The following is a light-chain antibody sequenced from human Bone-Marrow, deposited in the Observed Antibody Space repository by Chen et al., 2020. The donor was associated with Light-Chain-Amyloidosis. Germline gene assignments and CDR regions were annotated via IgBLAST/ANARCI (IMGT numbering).Light chain of an antibody. CDR1: NIGSTS. Sequence: YVLTQPSSVSVAPGQTAPIACGGNNIGSTSVHWYQQTPGQAPLLVVYDDSERPPGIPGRLAGSNSGNTATLTISRVEAGDEADYYCQVWDRSSDRPVFGGGTKLTVL. CDR2: DDS. V-gene: IGLV3-21*02. CDR3: QVWDRSSDRPV. J-gene: IGLJ3*02.